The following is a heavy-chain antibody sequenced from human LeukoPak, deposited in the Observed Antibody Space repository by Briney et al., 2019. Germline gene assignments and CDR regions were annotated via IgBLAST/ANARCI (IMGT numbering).Heavy chain of an antibody. J-gene: IGHJ4*02. CDR1: GLPFTSYA. CDR2: INAGNGNT. D-gene: IGHD1-1*01. Sequence: APGKGSFQASGLPFTSYALHWGGPGPGQRLGWVGWINAGNGNTKYSQKFQGRVTITRDTSASTAYMELSSLRSEDTAVYYCARVGLWNELGLIDYWGQGTLVTVSS. CDR3: ARVGLWNELGLIDY. V-gene: IGHV1-3*01.